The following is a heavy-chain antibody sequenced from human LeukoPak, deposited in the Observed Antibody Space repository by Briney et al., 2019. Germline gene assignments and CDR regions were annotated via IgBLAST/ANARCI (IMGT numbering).Heavy chain of an antibody. CDR3: ARGLYSGSTPYFDY. D-gene: IGHD1-26*01. CDR1: GFTFSSYA. V-gene: IGHV3-23*01. CDR2: ISGSGGST. J-gene: IGHJ4*02. Sequence: GGSLRLSCAASGFTFSSYAMSWVRQPPGKGLEWVSAISGSGGSTYYADSVKGRFTISRDNAKNSLYLQMNSLRAEDTAVYYCARGLYSGSTPYFDYWGQGTLVTVSS.